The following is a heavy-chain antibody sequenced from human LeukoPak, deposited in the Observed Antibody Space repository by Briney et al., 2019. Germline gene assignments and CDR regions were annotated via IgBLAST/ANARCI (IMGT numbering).Heavy chain of an antibody. Sequence: GGSLRLSCAASGFTFSSHSMNWVRQAPGKGLEWVSAISGSGADTYYAASVKGRFTISRDNSKNTLYLQMTSLRGEDTAVYYCAKLSSYYDFWSGYYSWGQGTLVTVSS. J-gene: IGHJ4*02. D-gene: IGHD3-3*01. CDR2: ISGSGADT. V-gene: IGHV3-23*01. CDR3: AKLSSYYDFWSGYYS. CDR1: GFTFSSHS.